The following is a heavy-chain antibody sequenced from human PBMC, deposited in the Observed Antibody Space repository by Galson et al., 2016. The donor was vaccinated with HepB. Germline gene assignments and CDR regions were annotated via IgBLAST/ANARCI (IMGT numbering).Heavy chain of an antibody. J-gene: IGHJ4*02. D-gene: IGHD4-17*01. CDR2: IQTSTMGYET. CDR1: GFDFSGSA. Sequence: SLRLSCAASGFDFSGSAMHWVRQASGRGLEWLGRIQTSTMGYETAYAASVQGMFTISRYDSRNTAYLQIDSLTIEDTAVYYCIANNYGDTGLGYWGQGTMVTVSS. V-gene: IGHV3-73*01. CDR3: IANNYGDTGLGY.